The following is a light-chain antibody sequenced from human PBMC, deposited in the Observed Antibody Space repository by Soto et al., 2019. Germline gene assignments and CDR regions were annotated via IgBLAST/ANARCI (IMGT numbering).Light chain of an antibody. CDR3: MQALQTRGFT. Sequence: DIVMTQSPLSLPVTPGEPASISCRSSQSLLHSNGYNYLDWYLQKPGQSPQLLIYLGSNRASGVPDRFSGSVSGTDFTLKISRVEAEDVGVYYCMQALQTRGFTFGPGTKWISN. J-gene: IGKJ3*01. CDR1: QSLLHSNGYNY. CDR2: LGS. V-gene: IGKV2-28*01.